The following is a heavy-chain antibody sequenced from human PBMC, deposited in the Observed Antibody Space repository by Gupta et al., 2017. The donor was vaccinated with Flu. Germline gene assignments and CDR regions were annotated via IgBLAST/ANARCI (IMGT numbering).Heavy chain of an antibody. J-gene: IGHJ4*02. D-gene: IGHD4-17*01. CDR2: INHSGST. CDR3: ARGRGGDPVERY. V-gene: IGHV4-34*01. CDR1: GGSFSGYY. Sequence: QVQLQQWGAGLLKPSETLSLTCAGYGGSFSGYYWSWIRQPPGKGLEWIGEINHSGSTNYNPSLKSRVTISVDTSKNQFSLKLSSVTAADTAVYYCARGRGGDPVERYWGQGTLVTVSS.